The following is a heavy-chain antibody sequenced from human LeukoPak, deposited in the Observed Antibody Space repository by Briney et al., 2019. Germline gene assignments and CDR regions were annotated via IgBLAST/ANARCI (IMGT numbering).Heavy chain of an antibody. CDR2: TSHDEAQR. CDR1: GFTFKSYS. CDR3: VTPRQASGLYPFDY. J-gene: IGHJ4*02. V-gene: IGHV3-30*03. D-gene: IGHD3-3*01. Sequence: PGGSLRLSCLASGFTFKSYSMHWVRQVRGKRLEWVAETSHDEAQRYYSDSVRGRFTISRDNSNNTLYLQMNSLTTDDTAIYYCVTPRQASGLYPFDYWGRGALVAVSS.